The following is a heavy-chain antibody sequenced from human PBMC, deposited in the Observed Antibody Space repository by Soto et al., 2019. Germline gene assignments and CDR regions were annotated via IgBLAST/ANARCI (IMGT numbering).Heavy chain of an antibody. Sequence: SVKVSCKASGGTFSSYAISWVRQAPGQGLEWMGGIIPIFGTANYAQKFQGRVTITADESTSTAYMELSSLRSEDTAVYYCARAPIVVVPAAMGPNYYYGMDVWGQGTTVTVSS. V-gene: IGHV1-69*13. CDR1: GGTFSSYA. D-gene: IGHD2-2*01. CDR2: IIPIFGTA. J-gene: IGHJ6*02. CDR3: ARAPIVVVPAAMGPNYYYGMDV.